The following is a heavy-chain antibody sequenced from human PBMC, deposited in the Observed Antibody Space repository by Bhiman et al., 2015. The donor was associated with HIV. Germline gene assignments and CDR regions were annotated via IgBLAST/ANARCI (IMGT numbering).Heavy chain of an antibody. CDR3: ARVAWSNPFLDY. V-gene: IGHV3-23*01. J-gene: IGHJ4*02. CDR2: ISGSGDST. Sequence: EVQVLESGGGLVQPGGSLRLSCAASGFTFNNYAMTWVRQAPGKGLEWVSGISGSGDSTYYGDSVKGRFIISRDNSKNTLYLQMGSLRAEDMAVYYCARVAWSNPFLDYWGQGTLVTVSS. CDR1: GFTFNNYA. D-gene: IGHD2-15*01.